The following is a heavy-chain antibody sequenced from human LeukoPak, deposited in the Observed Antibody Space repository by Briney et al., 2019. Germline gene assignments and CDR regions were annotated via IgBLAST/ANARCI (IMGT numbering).Heavy chain of an antibody. Sequence: GGSLRLSCAASGFMFTNYAMYWVRQAPGKGLEWAAFMSHDGSNEYYADSVKGRFTIFRDNSKNMVHLQTSSLRLEDTAVYYCARGAPPDYLGKGTLVPVSS. CDR3: ARGAPPDY. CDR2: MSHDGSNE. CDR1: GFMFTNYA. V-gene: IGHV3-30*04. J-gene: IGHJ4*02.